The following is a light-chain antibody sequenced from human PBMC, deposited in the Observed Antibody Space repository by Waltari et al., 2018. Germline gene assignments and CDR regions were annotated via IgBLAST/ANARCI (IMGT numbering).Light chain of an antibody. CDR1: RSVSIY. CDR3: QQTYDTPLT. J-gene: IGKJ4*01. V-gene: IGKV1-39*01. Sequence: DIPMTQASSSLSASVGDRVNITCRASRSVSIYLNWYQQKPGKAPNLLIYATSALQTGVPSRFSGSGSGTDFTLTITNLQPEDFGIYYCQQTYDTPLTFGAGAKVQLK. CDR2: ATS.